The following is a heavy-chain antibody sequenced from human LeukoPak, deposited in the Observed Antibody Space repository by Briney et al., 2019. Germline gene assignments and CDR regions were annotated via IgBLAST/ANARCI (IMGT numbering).Heavy chain of an antibody. D-gene: IGHD3-10*01. Sequence: GGSLRLSCAASVFTFGSYWMSWVRQAPGKGLEWVANIKQDGSQKYYVDSVKGRFTISRDNAKNSLYLQMNSLRAEDTAVYYCARAGPFGESYFDYWGQGTLVTVSS. CDR2: IKQDGSQK. V-gene: IGHV3-7*01. J-gene: IGHJ4*02. CDR3: ARAGPFGESYFDY. CDR1: VFTFGSYW.